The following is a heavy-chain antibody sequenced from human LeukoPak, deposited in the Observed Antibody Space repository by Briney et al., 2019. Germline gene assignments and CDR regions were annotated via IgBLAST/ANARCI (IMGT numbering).Heavy chain of an antibody. CDR3: ARDRAAFKYFQH. CDR2: IKQDGSEK. J-gene: IGHJ1*01. Sequence: GGSQRLSCAASGFTFSSYWMSWVRQAPGKGLEWVANIKQDGSEKYYVDSVKGRFTISRDNAKNSLYLQMNGLRAEDTAVYYCARDRAAFKYFQHWGQGTLVTVSS. CDR1: GFTFSSYW. V-gene: IGHV3-7*01. D-gene: IGHD2-15*01.